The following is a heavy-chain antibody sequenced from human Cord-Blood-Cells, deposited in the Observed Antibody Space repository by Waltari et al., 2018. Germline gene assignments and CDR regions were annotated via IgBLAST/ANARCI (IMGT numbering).Heavy chain of an antibody. V-gene: IGHV5-51*01. CDR1: GYSFTSYW. Sequence: AEVKTPGESLKISCKGSGYSFTSYWIGWVRQMPGKGLEWMGIIYPGDSDTRYSPSFQGQVTISANKSISTAYLQWSSLKASDTAMYYCARLGMDYYDSSGYYFDYWGQGTLVTVSS. CDR3: ARLGMDYYDSSGYYFDY. D-gene: IGHD3-22*01. J-gene: IGHJ4*02. CDR2: IYPGDSDT.